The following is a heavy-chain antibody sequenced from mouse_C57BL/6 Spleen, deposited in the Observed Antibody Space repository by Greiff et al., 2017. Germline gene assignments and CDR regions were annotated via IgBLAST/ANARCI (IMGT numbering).Heavy chain of an antibody. J-gene: IGHJ4*01. CDR1: GYAFSSSW. D-gene: IGHD3-2*02. CDR3: ARPSQLRLRDYAMDY. Sequence: VQLKESGPELVKPGASVKISCKASGYAFSSSWMNWVKQRPGQGLEWIGRIYPGDGDTNYNGKFKGKATLTADKSSSTAYMHLSSLTSEDSAVYCCARPSQLRLRDYAMDYWGQGTSVTVSS. CDR2: IYPGDGDT. V-gene: IGHV1-82*01.